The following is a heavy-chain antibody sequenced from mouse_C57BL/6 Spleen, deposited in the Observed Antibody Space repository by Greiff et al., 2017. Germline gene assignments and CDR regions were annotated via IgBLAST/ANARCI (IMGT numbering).Heavy chain of an antibody. CDR3: ARDSSGYVYAMDY. Sequence: QVQLQQPGTELVKPGASVKLSCKASGYTFTSYWMPWVKQRPGQGLAWIGNINPSNGGTTYNEKFKSTATLTVDNSSSTAYMQLSSLTTEDSAVYYGARDSSGYVYAMDYWGQGTSVTVSS. D-gene: IGHD3-2*02. J-gene: IGHJ4*01. CDR1: GYTFTSYW. V-gene: IGHV1-53*01. CDR2: INPSNGGT.